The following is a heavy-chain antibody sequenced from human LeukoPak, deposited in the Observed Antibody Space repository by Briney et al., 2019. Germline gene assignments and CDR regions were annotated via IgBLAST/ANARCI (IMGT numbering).Heavy chain of an antibody. Sequence: SETLSLTCTVSGVSISSYYWSWIRQPPGKGLEWMGYIYYSGSTNYNPSLTSRVTISVDTSKNQFSLKLSSVTAADTAVYYCARHTHRYGSGSYLDYFDYWGRGTLVTVSS. D-gene: IGHD3-10*01. V-gene: IGHV4-59*08. CDR1: GVSISSYY. J-gene: IGHJ4*02. CDR2: IYYSGST. CDR3: ARHTHRYGSGSYLDYFDY.